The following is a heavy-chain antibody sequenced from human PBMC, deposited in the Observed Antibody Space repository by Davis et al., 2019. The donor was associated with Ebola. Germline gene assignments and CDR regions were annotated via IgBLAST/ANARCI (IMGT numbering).Heavy chain of an antibody. CDR3: ARGSSSSGFDY. D-gene: IGHD6-6*01. Sequence: PGGSLRLSCAASGFTFSSYWMSWVRQAPGKGLEWVANIKQDGSEKYYVDSLKGRFTISRDNAKNSVSLQMNSLRAEDTAVYYCARGSSSSGFDYWGQGTLVTVSS. V-gene: IGHV3-7*01. J-gene: IGHJ4*02. CDR2: IKQDGSEK. CDR1: GFTFSSYW.